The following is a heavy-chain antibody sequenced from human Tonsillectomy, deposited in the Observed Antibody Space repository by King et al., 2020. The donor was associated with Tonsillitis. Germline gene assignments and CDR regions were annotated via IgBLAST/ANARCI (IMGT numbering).Heavy chain of an antibody. J-gene: IGHJ4*02. Sequence: VQLVESGGGVVQPGRSLRLSCAASGFSFSDFGMHWVRQAPGKGLEWVALISHNGDIKHYTDSVKGRFTISRDNSKNTLFLQMNGLRIDDTAVYSCVKERRWGDSGDSAPVPAADFWGRGPLVAVSS. CDR2: ISHNGDIK. V-gene: IGHV3-33*05. CDR3: VKERRWGDSGDSAPVPAADF. D-gene: IGHD4-17*01. CDR1: GFSFSDFG.